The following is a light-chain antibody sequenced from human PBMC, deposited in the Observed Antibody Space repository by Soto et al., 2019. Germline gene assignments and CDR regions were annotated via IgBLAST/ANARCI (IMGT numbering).Light chain of an antibody. Sequence: EIVMTQSPATLSVSPGERATLSCRASQSIGSGLAWYQQKPGQPPRLLTYATSARVTGIPARFSGSGSGTEFTLTISSLQSEDFAVYYCQQSYNWPYTFGQGTKLEIK. V-gene: IGKV3-15*01. CDR3: QQSYNWPYT. CDR2: ATS. J-gene: IGKJ2*01. CDR1: QSIGSG.